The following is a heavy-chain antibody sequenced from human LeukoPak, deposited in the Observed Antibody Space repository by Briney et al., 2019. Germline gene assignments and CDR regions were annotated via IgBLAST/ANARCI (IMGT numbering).Heavy chain of an antibody. CDR1: GFSFSTYW. CDR2: INTDGSRT. J-gene: IGHJ4*02. V-gene: IGHV3-74*01. D-gene: IGHD3-3*01. Sequence: GGSLRLSCAASGFSFSTYWMHWVRQAPGKGLVWVSRINTDGSRTDYADSVRGRFTISRDNAKNTLSLQMNSLTAEDTAVYYCVRSMSGRNDFWGQGTLVTVSS. CDR3: VRSMSGRNDF.